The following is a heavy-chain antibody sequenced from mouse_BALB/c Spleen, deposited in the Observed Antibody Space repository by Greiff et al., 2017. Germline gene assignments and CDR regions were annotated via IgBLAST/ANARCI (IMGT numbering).Heavy chain of an antibody. J-gene: IGHJ4*01. Sequence: EVNVVESGGGLVKPGGSLKLSCAASGFAFSSYDMSWVRQTPEKRLEWVAYISSGGGSTYYPDTVKGRFTISRDNAKNTLYLQMSSLKSEDTAMYYCAATVVATDYAMDYWGQGTSVTVSS. CDR1: GFAFSSYD. CDR2: ISSGGGST. D-gene: IGHD1-1*01. CDR3: AATVVATDYAMDY. V-gene: IGHV5-12-1*01.